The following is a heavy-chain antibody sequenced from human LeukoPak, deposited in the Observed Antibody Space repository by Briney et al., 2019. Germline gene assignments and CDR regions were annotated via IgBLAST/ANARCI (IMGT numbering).Heavy chain of an antibody. CDR3: ARDAATRGNSGFYYYYYGMDV. V-gene: IGHV1-69*04. D-gene: IGHD4-23*01. CDR2: IIPILGIA. CDR1: GGTFSSYT. J-gene: IGHJ6*02. Sequence: SVKVSCKASGGTFSSYTISWVRQAPGQGPEWMGRIIPILGIANYAQKFQGRVTITADKSTSTAYMELSSLRSEDTAVYYCARDAATRGNSGFYYYYYGMDVWGQGTTVTVSS.